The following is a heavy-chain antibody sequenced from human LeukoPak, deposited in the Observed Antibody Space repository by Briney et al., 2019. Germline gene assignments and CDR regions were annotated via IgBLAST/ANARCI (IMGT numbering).Heavy chain of an antibody. V-gene: IGHV3-33*01. CDR1: GLTFSSYG. CDR2: IWYDGSNK. Sequence: GGSLRHSCAASGLTFSSYGMHWVRQAPGKGLEWVAVIWYDGSNKYYADSVKGRFTVSRDNSKNTLYLQMNSLRAEDTAVYYCAREYSGLGRGGLDYWGQGTLVTVSS. CDR3: AREYSGLGRGGLDY. D-gene: IGHD6-6*01. J-gene: IGHJ4*02.